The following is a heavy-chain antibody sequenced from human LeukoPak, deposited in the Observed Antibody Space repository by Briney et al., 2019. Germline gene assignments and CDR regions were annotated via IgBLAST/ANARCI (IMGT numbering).Heavy chain of an antibody. CDR3: ARRDTGWNYCDY. D-gene: IGHD6-19*01. Sequence: SETLSLTCTISGDSINGHYWSWIRQPPGKRLEWIGDINYKGSTNYNLSLKSRVTISVDTSKNHLSLNLTSVLAADTAIYYCARRDTGWNYCDYWGQGILVTVSS. CDR2: INYKGST. J-gene: IGHJ4*02. V-gene: IGHV4-59*08. CDR1: GDSINGHY.